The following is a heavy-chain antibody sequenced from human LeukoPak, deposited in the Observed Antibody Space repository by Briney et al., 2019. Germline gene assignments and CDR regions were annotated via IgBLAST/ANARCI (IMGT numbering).Heavy chain of an antibody. Sequence: ASVKVSCKASGYTFTSYGISWVRQAPGQGLEWMGWISAYNGNTNYAQKLQGRVTMTTDTSTSTAYMELRSLRSDDTAVYYCARIPSALDYYDSSGYNSWGQGTLVTVSS. V-gene: IGHV1-18*01. J-gene: IGHJ4*02. D-gene: IGHD3-22*01. CDR3: ARIPSALDYYDSSGYNS. CDR2: ISAYNGNT. CDR1: GYTFTSYG.